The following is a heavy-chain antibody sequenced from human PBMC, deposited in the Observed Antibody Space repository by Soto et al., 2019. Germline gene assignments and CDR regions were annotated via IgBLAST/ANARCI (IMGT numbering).Heavy chain of an antibody. Sequence: GGSLRLSFAASGFTFSSYAMSWVRQAPGKGLEWVSPINGSGGSTYCAAAVKGRFTISRDNSKNTLYLQMSGLRAEDRVVYYCATDEKATYYDCWSGYYWGPYGMDVWGQGTTVTVSS. CDR3: ATDEKATYYDCWSGYYWGPYGMDV. V-gene: IGHV3-23*01. D-gene: IGHD3-3*01. CDR1: GFTFSSYA. CDR2: INGSGGST. J-gene: IGHJ6*02.